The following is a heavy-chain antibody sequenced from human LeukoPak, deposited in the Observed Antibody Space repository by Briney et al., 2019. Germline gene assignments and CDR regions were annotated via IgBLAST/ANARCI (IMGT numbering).Heavy chain of an antibody. CDR2: INHSGST. CDR1: GGSFSGYY. D-gene: IGHD5-18*01. V-gene: IGHV4-34*01. J-gene: IGHJ2*01. CDR3: ARGRGAAMVRQWFFDL. Sequence: SETLSLTCAVYGGSFSGYYWSWLRQPPGKGLEWIGEINHSGSTTYNPSLKSRVTISADTSKNQFSLKLSSVTAADTAVYYCARGRGAAMVRQWFFDLWGRGTLVTVSS.